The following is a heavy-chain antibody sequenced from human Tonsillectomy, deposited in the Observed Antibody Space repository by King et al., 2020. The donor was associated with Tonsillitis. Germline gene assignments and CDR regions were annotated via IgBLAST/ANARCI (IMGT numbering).Heavy chain of an antibody. V-gene: IGHV1-18*04. CDR1: GYTFTSYG. J-gene: IGHJ5*02. Sequence: VQLVESGAEVKKPGASVKVSCKASGYTFTSYGISWVRQAPGQGLEWMGWISAYNGNTNYAQKLQGRVTMTTDTSTSTAYMELRSLRSDDTAVYYCTACIAEGCEFPWFDPWGQGTLVTVSS. CDR3: TACIAEGCEFPWFDP. D-gene: IGHD6-13*01. CDR2: ISAYNGNT.